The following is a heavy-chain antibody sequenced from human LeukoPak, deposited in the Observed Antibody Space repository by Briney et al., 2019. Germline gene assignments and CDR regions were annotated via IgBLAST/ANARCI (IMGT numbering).Heavy chain of an antibody. CDR2: ISDTSSYT. Sequence: PGGSLRLSCAASGFAFSDYYMSWIRQAPGKGLEWVSYISDTSSYTNYADSVKGRFTISRDNAENSLFLQMNSLRAEDTAVYYCARVSYYFDYWGHGTLVTVS. V-gene: IGHV3-11*05. CDR1: GFAFSDYY. CDR3: ARVSYYFDY. J-gene: IGHJ4*01.